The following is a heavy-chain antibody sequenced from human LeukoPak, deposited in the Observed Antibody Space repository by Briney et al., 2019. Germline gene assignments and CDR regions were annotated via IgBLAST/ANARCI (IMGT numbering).Heavy chain of an antibody. Sequence: ASVKVSRKASGYTFTNYGISWVRQAPGQGLEWMGWINTDNGNTNYAQKFQGKVTMATDTSSSTAYMELRSLTSDDTAVYYCARGLGGDGGYWGQGTLVTVSS. D-gene: IGHD1-26*01. V-gene: IGHV1-18*01. CDR1: GYTFTNYG. J-gene: IGHJ4*02. CDR3: ARGLGGDGGY. CDR2: INTDNGNT.